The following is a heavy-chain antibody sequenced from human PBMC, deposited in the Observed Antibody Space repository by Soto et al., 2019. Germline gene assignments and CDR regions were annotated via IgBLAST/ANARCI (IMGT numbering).Heavy chain of an antibody. Sequence: PSETMSLTCTVSGGSISSGNYYWSWIRQPPGKGLEWIGFISYSESTYYSLSLKSRVTISVDTSKNQFSLNLSFVTAADTAVYYCATMGTPATGLYYFDYWGQGTLVTV. CDR1: GGSISSGNYY. CDR2: ISYSEST. V-gene: IGHV4-30-4*01. J-gene: IGHJ4*02. CDR3: ATMGTPATGLYYFDY. D-gene: IGHD5-18*01.